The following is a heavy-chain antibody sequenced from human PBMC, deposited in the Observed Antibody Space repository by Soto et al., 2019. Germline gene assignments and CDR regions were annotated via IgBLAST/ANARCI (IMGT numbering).Heavy chain of an antibody. V-gene: IGHV2-5*02. CDR2: IYWDDDK. J-gene: IGHJ4*02. CDR1: GFSLTTSGVG. Sequence: QITLNESGPTVVRPTETLTLTCRFSGFSLTTSGVGVGWIRQSPGKATEWLALIYWDDDKRYSASLKSRLTTTKATSKNQVVLTVSYLDPTDTATYYCAHRVLRTVFGLVTTTAIYFDFWGQGTPVAVSS. D-gene: IGHD3-3*01. CDR3: AHRVLRTVFGLVTTTAIYFDF.